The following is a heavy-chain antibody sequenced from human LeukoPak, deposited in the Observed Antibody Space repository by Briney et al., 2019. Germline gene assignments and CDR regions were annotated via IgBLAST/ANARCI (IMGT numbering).Heavy chain of an antibody. Sequence: ASVKVSCKASGYTFTSYDINWVRQATGQGLEWIGWMNPNSGNTGYAQKFQGRVTMTRNTSISTAYMELSSLRSEDTAVYYCAARGGSGSYGYYYYMDVWGKGTTVTVSS. CDR3: AARGGSGSYGYYYYMDV. CDR1: GYTFTSYD. V-gene: IGHV1-8*01. CDR2: MNPNSGNT. J-gene: IGHJ6*03. D-gene: IGHD3-10*01.